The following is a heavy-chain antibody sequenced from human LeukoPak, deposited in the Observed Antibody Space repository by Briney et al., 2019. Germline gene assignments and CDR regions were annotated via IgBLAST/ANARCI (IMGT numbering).Heavy chain of an antibody. CDR3: ATREYYVSGGFCDAFDI. Sequence: GALRLSCEASGFSFGTYSMNWVRQAPGKGLEWVSVIYSGGSTYYADSVKGRFSISRDNSKNTLYLQMNSLRDEDTAVYYCATREYYVSGGFCDAFDIWGEETMVTVSS. D-gene: IGHD3-22*01. V-gene: IGHV3-66*01. CDR2: IYSGGST. J-gene: IGHJ3*02. CDR1: GFSFGTYS.